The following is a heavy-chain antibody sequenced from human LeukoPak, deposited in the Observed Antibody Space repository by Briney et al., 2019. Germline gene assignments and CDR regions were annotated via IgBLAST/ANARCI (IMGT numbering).Heavy chain of an antibody. V-gene: IGHV1-3*03. CDR2: LNAGNGDT. CDR1: GYTFTNYA. J-gene: IGHJ6*03. D-gene: IGHD3-3*02. Sequence: GASVKVSCKASGYTFTNYAMHWVRQAPGQRLEWMGWLNAGNGDTKYSQDFQGRVTFTRDTSASTAYMDLSSLRSEDMAVYYCARSFTGYYYMDVWGKGTTVTVSS. CDR3: ARSFTGYYYMDV.